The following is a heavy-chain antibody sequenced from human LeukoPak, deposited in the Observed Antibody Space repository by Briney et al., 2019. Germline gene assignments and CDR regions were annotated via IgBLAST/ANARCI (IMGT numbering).Heavy chain of an antibody. V-gene: IGHV1-69*13. CDR1: GGTFSSYA. Sequence: GASVKVSCTASGGTFSSYAISWVRQAPGQGLEWMGGIIPIFGTANYAQKFQGRVTITADESTSTAYMELSSLRSEDTAVYYCARRGPHYDILTGYYKGVYYYYGMDVWGQGTTVTVSS. J-gene: IGHJ6*02. CDR3: ARRGPHYDILTGYYKGVYYYYGMDV. CDR2: IIPIFGTA. D-gene: IGHD3-9*01.